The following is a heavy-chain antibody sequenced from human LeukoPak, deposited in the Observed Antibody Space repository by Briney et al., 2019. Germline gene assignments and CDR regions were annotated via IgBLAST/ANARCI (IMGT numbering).Heavy chain of an antibody. CDR2: ISYDGSNK. CDR3: ARDRGGCSSTSCYRWFDP. V-gene: IGHV3-30-3*01. Sequence: GGSLRLSCAASGFTFSSYAMHWVRQAPGKGLEWVAAISYDGSNKYYADSVKGRFTISRDNSKNTLYLQMNSLRAEDTAVYYCARDRGGCSSTSCYRWFDPWGQGTLVTVSS. J-gene: IGHJ5*02. D-gene: IGHD2-2*01. CDR1: GFTFSSYA.